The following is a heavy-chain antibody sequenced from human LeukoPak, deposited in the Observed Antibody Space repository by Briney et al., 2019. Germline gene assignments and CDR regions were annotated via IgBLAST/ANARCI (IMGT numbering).Heavy chain of an antibody. V-gene: IGHV4-34*01. D-gene: IGHD3-22*01. Sequence: PSETLSLTCAVYGGSFSGYYWSWIRQPPGKGLEWIGEINHSGSTNYNPSLKSRVTISVDTSKNQFSLKLSSVTAADTAVYYCARGRRRAMIVVVEYMDVWGKGTTVTVSS. J-gene: IGHJ6*03. CDR1: GGSFSGYY. CDR3: ARGRRRAMIVVVEYMDV. CDR2: INHSGST.